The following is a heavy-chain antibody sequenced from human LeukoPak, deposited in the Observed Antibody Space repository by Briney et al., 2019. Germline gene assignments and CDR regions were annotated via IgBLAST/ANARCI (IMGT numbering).Heavy chain of an antibody. J-gene: IGHJ4*02. D-gene: IGHD3-3*01. CDR2: ISAYNGNT. V-gene: IGHV1-18*01. Sequence: ASVKVSCKASGYTFTSNGISWVRQAPGQGLEWMGWISAYNGNTNNAQKLEGRVTMTTDTSTSTAYMELRSLRSDDTAVYYCARISTPNYDFWSGYPTGPASPPDYWGQGNLVTVSS. CDR1: GYTFTSNG. CDR3: ARISTPNYDFWSGYPTGPASPPDY.